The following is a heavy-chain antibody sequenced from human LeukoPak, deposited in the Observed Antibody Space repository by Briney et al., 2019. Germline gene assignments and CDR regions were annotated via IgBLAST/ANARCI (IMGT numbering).Heavy chain of an antibody. CDR1: GYTFTSYY. V-gene: IGHV1-46*01. J-gene: IGHJ4*02. D-gene: IGHD1-26*01. CDR3: AREPRPVGATSFGYYFDY. Sequence: ASVKASCKASGYTFTSYYIHWVRQAPGQGLEWMGIINPSGGTTVYARNFQGRVIMTRDTSTSTVHMDLSSLRSEDAAVYYCAREPRPVGATSFGYYFDYWGQGTLVTVSS. CDR2: INPSGGTT.